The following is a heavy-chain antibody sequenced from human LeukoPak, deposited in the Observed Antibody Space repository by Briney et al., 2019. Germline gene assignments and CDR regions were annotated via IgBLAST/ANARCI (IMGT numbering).Heavy chain of an antibody. J-gene: IGHJ4*02. CDR3: ARDRRYAVAGKYYFDY. CDR1: GFTFSSYW. Sequence: GGSLRLSCAASGFTFSSYWMSWVRQAPGKGLEWVANIKQGGSEKYYVDSVKGRFTISRDNAKNSLYLQMNSLRAEDTAVYYCARDRRYAVAGKYYFDYWGQGTLVTVSS. D-gene: IGHD6-19*01. V-gene: IGHV3-7*01. CDR2: IKQGGSEK.